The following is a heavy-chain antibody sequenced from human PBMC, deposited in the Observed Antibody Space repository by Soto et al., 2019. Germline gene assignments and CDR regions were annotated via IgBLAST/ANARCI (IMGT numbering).Heavy chain of an antibody. CDR3: ARGGGNALYWYFDL. V-gene: IGHV4-59*01. D-gene: IGHD2-15*01. Sequence: QVQLQESGPGLVKPSETLSLTCTVSSGSISSYYWSWIRQPPGKGLEWIGYIYYSGSTNYNPSLTSRVTISVDTSKNRFSLKLSSVTAADTAVYYCARGGGNALYWYFDLWGRGSLVTVSS. CDR2: IYYSGST. CDR1: SGSISSYY. J-gene: IGHJ2*01.